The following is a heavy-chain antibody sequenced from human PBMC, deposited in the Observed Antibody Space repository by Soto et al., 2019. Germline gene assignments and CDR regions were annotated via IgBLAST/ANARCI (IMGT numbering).Heavy chain of an antibody. CDR2: INYKSHI. V-gene: IGHV3-21*01. CDR1: CFTFSSYS. CDR3: ARDLIYAGYYYYMDV. D-gene: IGHD2-21*01. Sequence: EVQLVESGGGLVKPGGSLRLSYAASCFTFSSYSMNLVRQAPGKGLEWVTSINYKSHIDYADSVKGRFTISRDNAKNSLYLQMNSLRAADTAVYFCARDLIYAGYYYYMDVWGIGTTVTVSS. J-gene: IGHJ6*03.